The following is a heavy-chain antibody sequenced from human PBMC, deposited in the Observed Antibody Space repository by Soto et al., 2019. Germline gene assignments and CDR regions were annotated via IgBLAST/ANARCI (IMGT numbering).Heavy chain of an antibody. D-gene: IGHD3-10*01. CDR2: ISYDGSNK. Sequence: PGRSLRLSCEASGFIFSRYGMHWVRQAPVKGLAWVAVISYDGSNKYYAESVKGRFIISRDKSENTLYLQMNSLRAEDTAVYYCAKDLGSGKPYYYYAMDVWGQGTTVSISS. CDR3: AKDLGSGKPYYYYAMDV. J-gene: IGHJ6*02. V-gene: IGHV3-30*18. CDR1: GFIFSRYG.